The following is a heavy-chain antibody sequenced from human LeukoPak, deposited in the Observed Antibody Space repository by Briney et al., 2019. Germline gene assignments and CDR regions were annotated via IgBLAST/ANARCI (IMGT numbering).Heavy chain of an antibody. CDR2: ISGSGGST. V-gene: IGHV3-23*01. CDR3: ATRGCGSGGSCYPNWFDP. Sequence: GGSLRLSCAASGFTFSSYAMSWVRQAPGKGLEWVSAISGSGGSTYYADSVKGRFTIPRDNSKNTLYLQMNSLRAEDTAVYYCATRGCGSGGSCYPNWFDPWGQGTLVTVSS. J-gene: IGHJ5*02. D-gene: IGHD2-15*01. CDR1: GFTFSSYA.